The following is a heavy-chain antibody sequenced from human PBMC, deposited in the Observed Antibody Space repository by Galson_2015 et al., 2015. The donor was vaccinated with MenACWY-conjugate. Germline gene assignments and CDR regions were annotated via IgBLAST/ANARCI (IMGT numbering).Heavy chain of an antibody. V-gene: IGHV3-74*01. CDR3: ARDNNWSFDS. CDR2: LKADGSFS. Sequence: SLRLSCAASGLTFNTYWMHWVRQPPGKGLEWISYLKADGSFSNYADSVKGQFTISTDNAKNMVYLQMDGLGDEDTAVSFCARDNNWSFDSWGQGTLVTVSS. D-gene: IGHD1-1*01. CDR1: GLTFNTYW. J-gene: IGHJ4*02.